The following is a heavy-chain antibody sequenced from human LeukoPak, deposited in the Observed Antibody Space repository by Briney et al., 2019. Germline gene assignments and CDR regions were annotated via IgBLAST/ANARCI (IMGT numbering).Heavy chain of an antibody. CDR1: GFTFSDYY. V-gene: IGHV3-11*06. Sequence: GGSLRLSCAASGFTFSDYYMSCIRQAPGKGLEWVSDIRSSSSYTNYADSVKGRFTISRDNAKHSLYLQMNSLRVEDTAVYYCARRSPSLDYWGQGTLVTVSS. CDR3: ARRSPSLDY. CDR2: IRSSSSYT. J-gene: IGHJ4*02. D-gene: IGHD6-6*01.